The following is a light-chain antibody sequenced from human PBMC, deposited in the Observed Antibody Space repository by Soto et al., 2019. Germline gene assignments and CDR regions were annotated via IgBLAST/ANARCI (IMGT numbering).Light chain of an antibody. Sequence: EIVFTQSPCTLSLSPLEGSTLSCRASQSVTNTYLAWYQQKPGQAPRLLIYGASSRATGITDRFSGSGSGTDFTLTISRLEPEDFAVYYCQQYGSAPLTFGGGTKVDIK. J-gene: IGKJ4*01. CDR3: QQYGSAPLT. CDR1: QSVTNTY. V-gene: IGKV3-20*01. CDR2: GAS.